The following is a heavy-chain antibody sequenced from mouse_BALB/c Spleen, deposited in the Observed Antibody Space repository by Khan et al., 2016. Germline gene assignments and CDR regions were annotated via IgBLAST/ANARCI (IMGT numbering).Heavy chain of an antibody. D-gene: IGHD1-3*01. CDR3: ATSGNYFDY. J-gene: IGHJ2*01. Sequence: EVQLQESGPGLVKPSQSLSLTCTVTGYSITSGYAWNWIRQFPGNKLEWMGYITSSGYTSYNPSLKSRISITRDTSKNHFFLQLNSVTAEDTATYYCATSGNYFDYWGQGTTLTVSS. CDR2: ITSSGYT. V-gene: IGHV3-2*02. CDR1: GYSITSGYA.